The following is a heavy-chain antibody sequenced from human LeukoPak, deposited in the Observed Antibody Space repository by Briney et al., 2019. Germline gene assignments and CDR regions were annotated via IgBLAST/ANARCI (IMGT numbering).Heavy chain of an antibody. D-gene: IGHD3-22*01. J-gene: IGHJ4*02. Sequence: SETLSLTCAVCGASMHGHYWICIREAGGRALVYIGRIYDSGSTEHHPSFEGRVSMSVDMSKKQFSLTLNSVTASDTAGYYCARISSGYFELFHLGGQGSLVTVSS. CDR2: IYDSGST. CDR3: ARISSGYFELFHL. CDR1: GASMHGHY. V-gene: IGHV4-59*10.